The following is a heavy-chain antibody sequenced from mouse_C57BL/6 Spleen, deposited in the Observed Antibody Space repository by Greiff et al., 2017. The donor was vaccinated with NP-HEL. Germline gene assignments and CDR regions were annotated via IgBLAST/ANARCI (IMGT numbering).Heavy chain of an antibody. J-gene: IGHJ4*01. CDR1: GFTFSDYY. CDR2: INYDGSST. V-gene: IGHV5-16*01. CDR3: ARVLYYGNYDYAMDY. D-gene: IGHD2-1*01. Sequence: EVKVEASEGGLVQPGSSMKLSCTASGFTFSDYYMAWVRQVPEKGLEWVANINYDGSSTYYLDSLKSRFIISSDNAKNILYLQMSSLKSEDTATYYCARVLYYGNYDYAMDYWGQGTSVTVSS.